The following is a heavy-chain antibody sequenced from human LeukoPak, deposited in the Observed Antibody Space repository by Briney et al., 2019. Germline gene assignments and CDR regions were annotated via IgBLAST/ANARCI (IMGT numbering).Heavy chain of an antibody. V-gene: IGHV4-39*07. CDR3: ARSRILYYYYMDV. CDR1: GGSISSYY. Sequence: SETLSLTCTVSGGSISSYYWGWIRQPPGKGLEWIGSIYYSGSTYYNPSLKSRVTISVDTSKNQFSLKLSSVTAADTAVYYCARSRILYYYYMDVWGKGTTVTVSS. CDR2: IYYSGST. D-gene: IGHD2-15*01. J-gene: IGHJ6*03.